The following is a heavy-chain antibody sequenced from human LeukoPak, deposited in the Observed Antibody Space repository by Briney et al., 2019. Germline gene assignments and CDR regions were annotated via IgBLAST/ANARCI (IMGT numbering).Heavy chain of an antibody. CDR2: ISYDGSNK. CDR3: ARLVQTLDY. V-gene: IGHV3-30-3*01. CDR1: GFTFSSYA. J-gene: IGHJ4*02. Sequence: PGGSLRLSCAASGFTFSSYAMHWVRQAPGKGLEWVAVISYDGSNKYYADSVKGRFTISRDNSKNTLYLQMNSLRAEDTAVYYCARLVQTLDYWGQGTLVTVSS.